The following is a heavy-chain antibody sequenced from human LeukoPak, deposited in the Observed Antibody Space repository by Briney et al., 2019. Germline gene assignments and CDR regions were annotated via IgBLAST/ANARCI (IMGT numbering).Heavy chain of an antibody. Sequence: PVKVSCKASGGTFSSYAISWVRQAPGQGLEWMGRIIPIFGTANYAQKFQGRVTITTDESTSTAYMELSSLRSEDTAVYYCGRDLTNDILTGLYYWGQGTLVTVSS. V-gene: IGHV1-69*05. D-gene: IGHD3-9*01. J-gene: IGHJ4*02. CDR3: GRDLTNDILTGLYY. CDR2: IIPIFGTA. CDR1: GGTFSSYA.